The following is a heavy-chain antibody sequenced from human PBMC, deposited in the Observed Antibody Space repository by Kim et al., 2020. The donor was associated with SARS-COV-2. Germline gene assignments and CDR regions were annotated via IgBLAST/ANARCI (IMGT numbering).Heavy chain of an antibody. V-gene: IGHV4-31*02. J-gene: IGHJ4*02. D-gene: IGHD3-10*01. Sequence: GLEWIVYITYSVSTYYNPSLKSRLTISVDTSKNQFSLKLSSVTAADTAVYYCARVGSGKWFGELLHIDYWGQGTLVTVSA. CDR2: ITYSVST. CDR3: ARVGSGKWFGELLHIDY.